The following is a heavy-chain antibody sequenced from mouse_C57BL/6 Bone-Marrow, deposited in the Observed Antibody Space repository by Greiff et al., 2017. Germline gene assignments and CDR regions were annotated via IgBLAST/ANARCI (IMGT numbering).Heavy chain of an antibody. Sequence: VMLVESGPELVKPGASVKISCKASGYSFTSYYIHWVKQRPGQGLEWIGWIYPGSGNTKYNEKFKGKATLTADTSSSTAYMQLSSLTSEDSAVYYCARRRYGYCFDYWGQGTTLTVSS. V-gene: IGHV1-66*01. CDR2: IYPGSGNT. CDR1: GYSFTSYY. D-gene: IGHD2-10*02. CDR3: ARRRYGYCFDY. J-gene: IGHJ2*01.